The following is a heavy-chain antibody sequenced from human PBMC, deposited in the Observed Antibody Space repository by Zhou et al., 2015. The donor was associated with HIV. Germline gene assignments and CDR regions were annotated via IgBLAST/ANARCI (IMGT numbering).Heavy chain of an antibody. CDR2: IIPIFGTA. D-gene: IGHD2-15*01. Sequence: QVQLVQSGAEVKKPGSSVKVSCKASGGTFSSYAISWVRQAPGQGLEWMGGIIPIFGTANYAQKFQGRVTITADESTSTAYMELSSLRSEDTAVYYCARESLVVVAATHYYYYGMDVWGQGTTVTVSS. V-gene: IGHV1-69*01. CDR1: GGTFSSYA. J-gene: IGHJ6*02. CDR3: ARESLVVVAATHYYYYGMDV.